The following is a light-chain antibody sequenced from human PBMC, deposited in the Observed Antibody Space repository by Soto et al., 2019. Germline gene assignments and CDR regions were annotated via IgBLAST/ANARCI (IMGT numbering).Light chain of an antibody. CDR3: SSYTSSSTLRV. CDR2: EVS. V-gene: IGLV2-14*01. Sequence: QSALTQPPSVSGSPGQSITISCTGTSSDVGGYNYVSWYQQHPGKAPKLMIYEVSNRPSGVSNRFSGSKSGNTASLTISGLQAEDEADYYCSSYTSSSTLRVFGTGTKVTVL. J-gene: IGLJ1*01. CDR1: SSDVGGYNY.